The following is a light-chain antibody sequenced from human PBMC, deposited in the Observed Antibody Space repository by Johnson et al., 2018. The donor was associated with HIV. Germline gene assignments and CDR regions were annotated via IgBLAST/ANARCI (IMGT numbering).Light chain of an antibody. CDR1: SSNFGNYY. Sequence: QSVLTQPPSVSAAPGQKVTISCSGSSSNFGNYYVSWYQQLPGTAPKFLIYDNNKRPAGIPDRFSGSKSGTSVTLGITGLLPGDEADYYCGTWDSCLGGVFGTGTKVTVL. CDR3: GTWDSCLGGV. J-gene: IGLJ1*01. CDR2: DNN. V-gene: IGLV1-51*01.